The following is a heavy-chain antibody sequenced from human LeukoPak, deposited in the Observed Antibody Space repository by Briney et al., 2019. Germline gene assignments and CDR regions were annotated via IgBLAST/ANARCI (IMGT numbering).Heavy chain of an antibody. CDR3: ARGRYDFWSGYYSYFDY. Sequence: PSQTLSLTCTVSGGSISSSSYYWGWLRQPPGKGLEWIGSIYYSGSTYYNPSLKSRVTISVDTSKNQFSLKLSSVTAADTAVYYCARGRYDFWSGYYSYFDYWGQGTLVTVSS. V-gene: IGHV4-39*01. D-gene: IGHD3-3*01. J-gene: IGHJ4*02. CDR1: GGSISSSSYY. CDR2: IYYSGST.